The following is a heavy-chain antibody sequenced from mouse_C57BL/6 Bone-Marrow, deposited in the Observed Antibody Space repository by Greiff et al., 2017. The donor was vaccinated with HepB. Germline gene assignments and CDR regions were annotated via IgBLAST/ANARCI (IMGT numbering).Heavy chain of an antibody. D-gene: IGHD4-1*01. CDR1: GYTFTDYE. V-gene: IGHV1-15*01. Sequence: QVQLVESGAELVRPGASVTLSCKASGYTFTDYEMHWVKQTPVHGLEWIGAIDPETGGTAYNQKFKGKAILTADKSSRTAYMELRSLTSEDSAVYYCTRETGDYWGQGTTLTVSS. CDR2: IDPETGGT. J-gene: IGHJ2*01. CDR3: TRETGDY.